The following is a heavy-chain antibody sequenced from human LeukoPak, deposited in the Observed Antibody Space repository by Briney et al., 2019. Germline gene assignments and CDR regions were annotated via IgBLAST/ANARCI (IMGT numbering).Heavy chain of an antibody. Sequence: TGGSLRLSCAASGFTFSTSWMSWLRQAPGKGLEWVANIKADGSEKHYGDSMEGRFNISRDNARSSLYLQMDSLRAEDTAVYYCVRDSDYQRNSGGRYAHYDALDIWGHGTMVTVSS. V-gene: IGHV3-7*01. J-gene: IGHJ3*02. D-gene: IGHD2-21*01. CDR2: IKADGSEK. CDR3: VRDSDYQRNSGGRYAHYDALDI. CDR1: GFTFSTSW.